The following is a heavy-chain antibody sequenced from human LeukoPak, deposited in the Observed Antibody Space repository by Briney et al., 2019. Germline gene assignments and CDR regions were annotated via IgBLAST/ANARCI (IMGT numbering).Heavy chain of an antibody. Sequence: PGESLKISCKGSGYSFTTYWIGWVRQMPGKGLEWMGIIYPGDSDTRYSPSFHGQVTISADKSISTTYLQWTSLKASDSAMYYCARGLPGAPDSFDIWGQGTLVTVSS. CDR1: GYSFTTYW. V-gene: IGHV5-51*01. CDR2: IYPGDSDT. J-gene: IGHJ3*02. CDR3: ARGLPGAPDSFDI. D-gene: IGHD2-21*02.